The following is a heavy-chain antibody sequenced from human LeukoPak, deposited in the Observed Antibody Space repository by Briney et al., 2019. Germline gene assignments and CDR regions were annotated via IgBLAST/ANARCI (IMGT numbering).Heavy chain of an antibody. CDR3: ARDFKIVGANNAFDI. CDR1: GCTFTSYG. J-gene: IGHJ3*02. Sequence: GASVKVSCKASGCTFTSYGITWVRQAPGQGLEWMGWINAYNGNTNYAQKVQGRVTMTTDTSTPTAYMELRSLRSDDTAVYYCARDFKIVGANNAFDIWGQGTMVTVSS. CDR2: INAYNGNT. D-gene: IGHD1-26*01. V-gene: IGHV1-18*01.